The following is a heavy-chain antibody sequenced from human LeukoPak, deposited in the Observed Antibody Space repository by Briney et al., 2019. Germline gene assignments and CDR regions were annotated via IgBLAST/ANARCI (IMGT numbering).Heavy chain of an antibody. CDR1: GFTFTNYG. D-gene: IGHD3-3*01. CDR3: AKDLSFGVVIRPSTFDY. J-gene: IGHJ4*02. V-gene: IGHV3-30*02. Sequence: GGSLRLSCAASGFTFTNYGMHWVRQAPGKGLEWVAFIRYDGSNKYYADSVKGRFTISRDNSKNTLYLQMNSLRAEDTAVYYCAKDLSFGVVIRPSTFDYWGQGTLVTVSS. CDR2: IRYDGSNK.